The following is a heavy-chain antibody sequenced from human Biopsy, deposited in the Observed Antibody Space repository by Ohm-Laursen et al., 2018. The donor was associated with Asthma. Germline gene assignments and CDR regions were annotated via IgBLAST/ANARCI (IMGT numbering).Heavy chain of an antibody. CDR2: GGSYYDGGLK. CDR3: ARDVMEWYLPAFDF. V-gene: IGHV3-30-3*01. CDR1: GFTFRSYA. Sequence: SLRLSCAASGFTFRSYAMHWVRQAPGRGLEWVAVGGSYYDGGLKYYADSVNDRFTVSRDDSKNTLYLQMNSLRPDDTAVYYCARDVMEWYLPAFDFWGQGTLVTVSS. D-gene: IGHD3-3*01. J-gene: IGHJ4*02.